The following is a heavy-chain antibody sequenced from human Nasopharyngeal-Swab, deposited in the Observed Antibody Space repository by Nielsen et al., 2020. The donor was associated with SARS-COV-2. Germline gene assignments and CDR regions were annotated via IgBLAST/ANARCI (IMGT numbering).Heavy chain of an antibody. V-gene: IGHV3-21*04. CDR3: ARDRALRFLEWLNGVRAFDI. Sequence: GESLKISCAASGFTFSSYSMNWVRQAPGKGLEWVSSISSSSSYIYYADSVKGRFTISRDNAKNSLYLQMNSLRAEDTAVYYCARDRALRFLEWLNGVRAFDIWGQGTMVTVSS. J-gene: IGHJ3*02. CDR2: ISSSSSYI. D-gene: IGHD3-3*01. CDR1: GFTFSSYS.